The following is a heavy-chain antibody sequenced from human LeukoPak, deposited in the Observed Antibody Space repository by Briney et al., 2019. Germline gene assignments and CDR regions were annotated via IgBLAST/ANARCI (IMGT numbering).Heavy chain of an antibody. CDR1: GFTFSSYW. CDR3: ARERFRGGSKLNRNYYGSGSFVDY. Sequence: GGSLRLSCAASGFTFSSYWMSWVRQAPGKGLEWVAYIKQDVTEKYYVDSVKGRFSISRDNAKNSLYLQMNSLRAEDTAVYYCARERFRGGSKLNRNYYGSGSFVDYWGQGTLVTVSS. CDR2: IKQDVTEK. D-gene: IGHD3-10*01. J-gene: IGHJ4*02. V-gene: IGHV3-7*01.